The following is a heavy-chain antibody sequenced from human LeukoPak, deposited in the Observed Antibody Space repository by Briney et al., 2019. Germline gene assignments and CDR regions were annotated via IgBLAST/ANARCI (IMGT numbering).Heavy chain of an antibody. V-gene: IGHV1-18*01. CDR2: ISAYNGNT. CDR3: ARELGLGYCSSTSCQRNSYYYYYMDV. J-gene: IGHJ6*03. D-gene: IGHD2-2*01. Sequence: ASVKVSCKASGYTFTSYGISWVRHAPGQGLEWMGWISAYNGNTNYAQKLQGRVTMTTDTSTSTAYMELRSLRSDDTAVYYCARELGLGYCSSTSCQRNSYYYYYMDVWGKGTTVTVSS. CDR1: GYTFTSYG.